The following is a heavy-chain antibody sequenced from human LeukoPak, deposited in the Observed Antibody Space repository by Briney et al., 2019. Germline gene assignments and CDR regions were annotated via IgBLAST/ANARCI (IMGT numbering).Heavy chain of an antibody. V-gene: IGHV4-38-2*01. J-gene: IGHJ3*02. Sequence: PSETLSLTCAVSGYSISSGYYWGWIRQPPGQGLEWIGSIYHSGSTYYNPSLKSRVTISVDTSKNQFSLKLSSVTAADTAVYYCARGPNRITMMIGDAFDIWGQGTMVTVSS. D-gene: IGHD3-22*01. CDR1: GYSISSGYY. CDR2: IYHSGST. CDR3: ARGPNRITMMIGDAFDI.